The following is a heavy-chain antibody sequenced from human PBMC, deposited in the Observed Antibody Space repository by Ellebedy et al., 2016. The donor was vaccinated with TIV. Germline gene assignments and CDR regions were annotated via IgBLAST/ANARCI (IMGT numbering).Heavy chain of an antibody. D-gene: IGHD3/OR15-3a*01. V-gene: IGHV3-23*01. CDR2: ISANGGTT. CDR3: ARRSTDFAFDS. Sequence: PGGSLRLSCAASGFTFSTYPMTWVRQAPGKGLEWVSIISANGGTTYYADSVKGRFTISRDNSKNTLFLQMSSLRAEDTAVYFCARRSTDFAFDSWGQGTLVTVSS. CDR1: GFTFSTYP. J-gene: IGHJ4*02.